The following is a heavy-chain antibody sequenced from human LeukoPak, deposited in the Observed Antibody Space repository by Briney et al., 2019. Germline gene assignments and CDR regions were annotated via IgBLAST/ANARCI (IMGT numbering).Heavy chain of an antibody. J-gene: IGHJ4*02. CDR1: GGSISSSTYY. V-gene: IGHV4-39*01. CDR2: IYYSGST. D-gene: IGHD6-19*01. Sequence: PSETLSLTCTVAGGSISSSTYYWGWIRQPPGKGLEWIGNIYYSGSTFYNPSLKSRVTISVDTSKNPFSLKLTSVTAADTAVYYSARHASVSGNWPRPLDYWGQGSLVTVSS. CDR3: ARHASVSGNWPRPLDY.